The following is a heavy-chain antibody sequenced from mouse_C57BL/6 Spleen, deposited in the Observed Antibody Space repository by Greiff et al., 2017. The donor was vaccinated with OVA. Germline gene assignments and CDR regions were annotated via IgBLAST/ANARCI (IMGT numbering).Heavy chain of an antibody. J-gene: IGHJ4*01. D-gene: IGHD2-12*01. CDR2: IYPGSGNT. CDR1: GYTFTDYY. CDR3: ARLSCYSHAMDY. V-gene: IGHV1-76*01. Sequence: VQLKESGAELVRPGASVKLSCKASGYTFTDYYINWVKQRPGQGLEWIARIYPGSGNTYYNEKFKGKATLTAEKSSSTAYMQLSSLTSEDSAVDFGARLSCYSHAMDYWGQGTSVTVSS.